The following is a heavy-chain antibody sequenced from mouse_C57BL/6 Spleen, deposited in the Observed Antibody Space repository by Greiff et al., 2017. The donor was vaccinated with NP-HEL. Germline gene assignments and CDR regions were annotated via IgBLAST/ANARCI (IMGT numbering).Heavy chain of an antibody. CDR1: GFSLSTSGMG. Sequence: QVTLKESGPGILQSSQTLSLTCSFSGFSLSTSGMGVSWIRQPSGKGLEWLAHIYWDDDKRYNPSLKSRLTISKDTSRNQVILKITSLDTADTVTYYCARRAPDYGSSYGYFDVWGRGTTVTVSS. CDR3: ARRAPDYGSSYGYFDV. V-gene: IGHV8-12*01. J-gene: IGHJ1*03. D-gene: IGHD1-1*01. CDR2: IYWDDDK.